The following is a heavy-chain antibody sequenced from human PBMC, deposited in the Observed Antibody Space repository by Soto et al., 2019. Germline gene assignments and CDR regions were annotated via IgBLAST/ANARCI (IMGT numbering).Heavy chain of an antibody. CDR1: GFTFSDYW. D-gene: IGHD4-17*01. V-gene: IGHV3-74*01. J-gene: IGHJ3*02. Sequence: EVQLVESGGGLVQPGGSLRLSCAVSGFTFSDYWMHWVRQAPGKGLVWVSRIYTDGSRTNYADSVKGRFTISRDNAENTLYLQMNSLRAVETAVYYCARGVRGSYGLDIWGQGTKVTVSS. CDR2: IYTDGSRT. CDR3: ARGVRGSYGLDI.